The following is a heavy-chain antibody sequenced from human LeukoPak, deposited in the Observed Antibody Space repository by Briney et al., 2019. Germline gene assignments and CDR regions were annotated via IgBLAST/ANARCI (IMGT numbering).Heavy chain of an antibody. D-gene: IGHD2-2*01. CDR1: GFTFSNYG. Sequence: PGGSLRLSCAASGFTFSNYGMSWVRQAPGKGLEWVSAISGSGGSTYYADSVKGRFTISRDNSKNTMYLQMNSLRAEDTAVYYCAKVGWNSCSSTSCFNFDHWGQGTLVTVSS. CDR2: ISGSGGST. V-gene: IGHV3-23*01. J-gene: IGHJ4*02. CDR3: AKVGWNSCSSTSCFNFDH.